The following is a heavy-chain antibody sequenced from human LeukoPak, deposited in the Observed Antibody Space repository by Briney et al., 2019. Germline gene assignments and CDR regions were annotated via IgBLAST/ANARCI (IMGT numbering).Heavy chain of an antibody. D-gene: IGHD3-22*01. Sequence: GRSLRLSCAASGFTFSSYAMHWVRQAPGKGLEWVAVISYDGSNKYYADSVKGRFTISRDNSKNTLYLQMNSLRAEGTAVYYCARDTKYSSGYGGLDYWGQGTLVTVSS. V-gene: IGHV3-30*04. CDR3: ARDTKYSSGYGGLDY. J-gene: IGHJ4*02. CDR2: ISYDGSNK. CDR1: GFTFSSYA.